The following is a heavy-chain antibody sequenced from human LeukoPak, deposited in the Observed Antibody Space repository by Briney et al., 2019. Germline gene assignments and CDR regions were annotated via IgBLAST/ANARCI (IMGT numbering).Heavy chain of an antibody. Sequence: PSQTLSLTCTVSGGSISSGSYYWSWIRQPAGKGLEWIGRIYTSGNTNYNPSLKSRVTISVDTSKSHFSLKLSSVTAADTAVYYCAAFTVFGVVKDPWGQGTLVTVSS. V-gene: IGHV4-61*02. CDR3: AAFTVFGVVKDP. J-gene: IGHJ4*02. CDR1: GGSISSGSYY. D-gene: IGHD3-3*01. CDR2: IYTSGNT.